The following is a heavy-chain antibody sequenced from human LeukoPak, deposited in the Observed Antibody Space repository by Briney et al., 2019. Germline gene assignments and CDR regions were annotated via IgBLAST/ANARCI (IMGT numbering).Heavy chain of an antibody. CDR2: ISVGAEYI. CDR1: GGSFSGYY. Sequence: PSETLSLTCAVYGGSFSGYYWSWFRQAPGKGLEWVSTISVGAEYIFYADSVKGRFTISRDDSNNALYLQMHSLRAEDTALYYCASGPPFLKYFEYWGQGTLVTVSS. D-gene: IGHD3-3*01. J-gene: IGHJ4*02. V-gene: IGHV3-23*01. CDR3: ASGPPFLKYFEY.